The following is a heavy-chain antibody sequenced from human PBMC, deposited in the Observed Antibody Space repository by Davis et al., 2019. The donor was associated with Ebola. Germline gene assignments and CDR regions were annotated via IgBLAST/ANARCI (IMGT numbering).Heavy chain of an antibody. CDR1: GFTFDDYA. J-gene: IGHJ4*02. D-gene: IGHD6-6*01. Sequence: GGSLRLSCSASGFTFDDYAIHWVRQAPGKGLEWISYITNSGSPIYYADSVKGRFTISRDNAKNSLYLQMNDLTDEDTAVYYCSRSSWDCWGQGTLVTVSS. CDR2: ITNSGSPI. CDR3: SRSSWDC. V-gene: IGHV3-48*02.